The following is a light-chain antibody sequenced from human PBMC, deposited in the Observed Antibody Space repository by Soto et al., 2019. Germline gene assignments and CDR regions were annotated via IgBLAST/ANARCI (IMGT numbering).Light chain of an antibody. J-gene: IGKJ1*01. Sequence: EIVLTQSPGTLSLSPGERATLSCRASQSVRSSSLVWYQQKSGQAPRLLIYGASARATGIPDRFSGSGSGTDFTLTISRLEPEDFAVYYCQQRGNWPLPWTFGQGTKVDIK. CDR3: QQRGNWPLPWT. CDR1: QSVRSSS. CDR2: GAS. V-gene: IGKV3D-20*02.